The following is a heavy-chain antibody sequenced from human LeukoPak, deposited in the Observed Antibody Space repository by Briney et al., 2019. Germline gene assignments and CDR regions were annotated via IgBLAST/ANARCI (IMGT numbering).Heavy chain of an antibody. Sequence: PSETLSLTCGVSGYSISRGYSWGWIRQPPGKGLEWIGNIYHSESTHYNPSLKSRVTISPDTSKNQFSLKLSSVTAADMAMYYCARNMTVILVAERIDAFDIWGQGTMVTVSS. CDR3: ARNMTVILVAERIDAFDI. V-gene: IGHV4-38-2*01. CDR2: IYHSEST. J-gene: IGHJ3*02. CDR1: GYSISRGYS. D-gene: IGHD3-22*01.